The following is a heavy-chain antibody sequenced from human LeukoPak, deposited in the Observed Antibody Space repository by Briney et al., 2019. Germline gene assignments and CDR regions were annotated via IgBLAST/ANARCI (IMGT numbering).Heavy chain of an antibody. V-gene: IGHV3-30*03. J-gene: IGHJ4*02. Sequence: GSLRLSCAASGFTFSSYGMHWVRQAPGKGLEWVTFISYDGSKTYFTDSVKGRFTISRDDSNSTLFLLMNSLRAEDTAVYYCSRQHTNSWFFGFDFWGQGALVTVSS. CDR3: SRQHTNSWFFGFDF. D-gene: IGHD2/OR15-2a*01. CDR1: GFTFSSYG. CDR2: ISYDGSKT.